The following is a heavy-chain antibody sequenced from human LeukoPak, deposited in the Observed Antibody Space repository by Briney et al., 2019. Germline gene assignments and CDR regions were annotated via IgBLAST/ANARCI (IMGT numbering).Heavy chain of an antibody. CDR3: VKDRAVEY. J-gene: IGHJ4*02. CDR2: ISSNGGST. Sequence: PGGSLRLSRSVSGFTISSYAMHWVRQAPGKGLQYVSSISSNGGSTYYADSVKGRFTISRDNSRNTLYPQMSSLRGEDTAVYYCVKDRAVEYWGQGTLVTVSS. CDR1: GFTISSYA. D-gene: IGHD3-10*01. V-gene: IGHV3-64D*06.